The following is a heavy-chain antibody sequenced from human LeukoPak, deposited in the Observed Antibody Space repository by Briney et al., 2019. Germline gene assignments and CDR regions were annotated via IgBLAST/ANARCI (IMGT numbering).Heavy chain of an antibody. CDR3: AREGLGPNWFDP. V-gene: IGHV4-34*01. CDR2: INHSGST. CDR1: GGSFSGYY. D-gene: IGHD7-27*01. J-gene: IGHJ5*02. Sequence: SETLSLTCAVYGGSFSGYYWSWIRQPPGKGREWIGEINHSGSTNYNPSLKSPVTISVDTSKNQFSLKLSSVTAADTAVYYCAREGLGPNWFDPWGQGTLVTVSS.